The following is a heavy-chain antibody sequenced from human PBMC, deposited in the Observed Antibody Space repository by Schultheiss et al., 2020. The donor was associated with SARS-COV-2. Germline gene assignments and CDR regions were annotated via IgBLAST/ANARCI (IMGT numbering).Heavy chain of an antibody. CDR3: ARGAHDTGFFYYGLDV. V-gene: IGHV3-30*03. J-gene: IGHJ6*02. Sequence: GGSLRLSCAASGFTFRNYAMNWVRQTPGKGLEWVAVISYDGSNKYYADSVKGRFTISRDNSKNSLFLQMNSLRGEDTAVYFCARGAHDTGFFYYGLDVWGRGTTVTVSS. D-gene: IGHD3-9*01. CDR2: ISYDGSNK. CDR1: GFTFRNYA.